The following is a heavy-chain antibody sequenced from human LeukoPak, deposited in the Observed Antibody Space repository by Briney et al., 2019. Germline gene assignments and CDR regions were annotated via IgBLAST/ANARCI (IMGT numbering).Heavy chain of an antibody. CDR2: INQGESEK. D-gene: IGHD6-19*01. CDR3: ARYGNGAWLAHYSFEI. J-gene: IGHJ3*02. Sequence: GGSLRLSCAASGFTLSNYWMSWVRQAPGKGLEWVANINQGESEKYFVDSVKGRFAISRDNAKNSLYLQMNSLRAEDTAVYYCARYGNGAWLAHYSFEIWGQGTMVTVSS. CDR1: GFTLSNYW. V-gene: IGHV3-7*01.